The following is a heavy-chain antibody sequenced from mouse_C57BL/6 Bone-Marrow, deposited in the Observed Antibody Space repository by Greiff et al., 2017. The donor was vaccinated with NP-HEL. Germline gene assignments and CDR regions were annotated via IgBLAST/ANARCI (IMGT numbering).Heavy chain of an antibody. CDR1: GYAFSSSW. Sequence: QVQLQQSGPELVKPGASVKISCKASGYAFSSSWMNWVKQRPGKGLEWIGRIYPGDGDTNYNGTFKGKATLTADKSSSTAYMQLSSLTSEDSAVYFCARDYYGSSYDYAMDYWGQGTSVTVSS. J-gene: IGHJ4*01. CDR2: IYPGDGDT. V-gene: IGHV1-82*01. D-gene: IGHD1-1*01. CDR3: ARDYYGSSYDYAMDY.